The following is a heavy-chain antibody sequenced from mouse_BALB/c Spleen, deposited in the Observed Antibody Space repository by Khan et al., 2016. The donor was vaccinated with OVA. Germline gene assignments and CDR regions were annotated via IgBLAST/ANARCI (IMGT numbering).Heavy chain of an antibody. CDR3: DRRARIKY. Sequence: EVQLQESGPGLVKPSQSLSLTCTVTGYSITSCYGWNCIRPSPENQLEWVGYISYSGSTNYNPSLKSRITITRDTSKNQFFLQLNSVTTEDTATNYCDRRARIKYWGQGTTLTVSS. CDR2: ISYSGST. J-gene: IGHJ2*01. CDR1: GYSITSCYG. D-gene: IGHD3-1*01. V-gene: IGHV3-2*02.